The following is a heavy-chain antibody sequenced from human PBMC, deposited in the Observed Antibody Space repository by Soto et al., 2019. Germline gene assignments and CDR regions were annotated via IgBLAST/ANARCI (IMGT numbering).Heavy chain of an antibody. V-gene: IGHV4-38-2*02. J-gene: IGHJ5*02. CDR1: GYSIDRGYY. CDR2: ISHRGAT. Sequence: SETLSLTCSVSGYSIDRGYYWGWIREAPERGLEWIGSISHRGATSYTPSLKSRAIISLDTSNNQFTLRLTSVTVADTATYYCVRYEYDSSGHDDEPWGQGTLATVSS. D-gene: IGHD3-22*01. CDR3: VRYEYDSSGHDDEP.